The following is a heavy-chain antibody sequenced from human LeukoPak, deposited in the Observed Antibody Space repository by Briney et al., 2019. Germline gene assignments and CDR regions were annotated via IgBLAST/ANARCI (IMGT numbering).Heavy chain of an antibody. J-gene: IGHJ4*02. CDR2: IYPGDSDT. CDR1: GYSFTSYW. D-gene: IGHD3-22*01. Sequence: GESLQISCQGSGYSFTSYWIGWVRQMPGKGLEWMGIIYPGDSDTRYSPSFQGQVTISADKSISTAYLQWSSLKASDTAMYYCARVYYDSSGYPSYYFDYWGQGTLVTVSS. CDR3: ARVYYDSSGYPSYYFDY. V-gene: IGHV5-51*01.